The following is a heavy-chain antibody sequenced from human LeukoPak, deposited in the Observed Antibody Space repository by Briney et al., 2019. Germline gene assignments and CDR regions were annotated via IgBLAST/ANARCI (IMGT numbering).Heavy chain of an antibody. CDR3: AKDQYSSGWSEGYFDY. Sequence: AGGSLRLSCAASGFTFSSYAMSWVRQAPGKGLEWVSAISGSGGSTYYADSVKGWFTISRDDSKNTLYLQMNSLRAEDTAVYYCAKDQYSSGWSEGYFDYWGQGTLVTVSS. CDR1: GFTFSSYA. CDR2: ISGSGGST. J-gene: IGHJ4*02. V-gene: IGHV3-23*01. D-gene: IGHD6-19*01.